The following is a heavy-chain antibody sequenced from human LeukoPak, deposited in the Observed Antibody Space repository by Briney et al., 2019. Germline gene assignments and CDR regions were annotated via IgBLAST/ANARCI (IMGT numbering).Heavy chain of an antibody. CDR2: ISSSGSYT. V-gene: IGHV3-21*01. Sequence: GGSLRLSCAASGFTFSSYSMNWVRQAPGKGLEWVSSISSSGSYTYYADSVKGRFTISRDNAKNSLYLQMNSLRAEDTAVYYCAPLGATTNWFDPWGQGTLVTVSS. CDR3: APLGATTNWFDP. J-gene: IGHJ5*02. D-gene: IGHD1-26*01. CDR1: GFTFSSYS.